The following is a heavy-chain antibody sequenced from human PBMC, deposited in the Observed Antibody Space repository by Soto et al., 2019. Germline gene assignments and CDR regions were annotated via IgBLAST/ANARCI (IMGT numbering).Heavy chain of an antibody. Sequence: VEMVQSGAEVKKPGASVRVSCKASGYTFTDYFIHWVRQAPGQGLEWMGWINPNSGGTNYAQKFQGRVTMTRDTSITTVYLYLSRLRSDDTATYYCARDTKIPANAIHDGRWGQGTLVTVSS. V-gene: IGHV1-2*02. J-gene: IGHJ4*02. D-gene: IGHD2-2*01. CDR3: ARDTKIPANAIHDGR. CDR1: GYTFTDYF. CDR2: INPNSGGT.